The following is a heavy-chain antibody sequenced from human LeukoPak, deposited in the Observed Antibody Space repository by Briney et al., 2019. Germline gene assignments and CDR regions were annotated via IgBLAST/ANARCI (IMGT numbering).Heavy chain of an antibody. V-gene: IGHV3-30-3*01. Sequence: GGSLRLSCAASGFTFSSYAMHWVRQAPGKGLEWVAVISYDGSNKYYADSVKGRFTISRDNSRNTLYLQMNSLRAEDTAVYYCAKDYYDSSGYYPDAFDIWGQGTMVTVSS. D-gene: IGHD3-22*01. CDR2: ISYDGSNK. CDR3: AKDYYDSSGYYPDAFDI. CDR1: GFTFSSYA. J-gene: IGHJ3*02.